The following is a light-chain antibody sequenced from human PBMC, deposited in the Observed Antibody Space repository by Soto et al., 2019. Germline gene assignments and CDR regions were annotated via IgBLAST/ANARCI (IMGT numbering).Light chain of an antibody. Sequence: EIVMTQSPVTLSVSPGERATLSCRASQSVSSKLAWYQQKPGQAPRLLIYGASTRATGIPARFSGSGSGTEFTLSISSLQSEDFAVSYCQQYNNWPQTVGQGTKLEIK. CDR2: GAS. CDR3: QQYNNWPQT. CDR1: QSVSSK. V-gene: IGKV3-15*01. J-gene: IGKJ2*01.